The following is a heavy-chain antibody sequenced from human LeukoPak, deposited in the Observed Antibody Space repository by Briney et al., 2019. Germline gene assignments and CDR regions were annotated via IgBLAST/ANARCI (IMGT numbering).Heavy chain of an antibody. J-gene: IGHJ6*03. CDR2: ISYDGSNK. CDR3: AKASPDYYYYMDV. Sequence: PGGSLRLSCAASGFTFSSYGMHWVRQAPGKGLEWVAVISYDGSNKYYADSVKGRFTISRDNSKNTLYLQMNSLRAEDTAVYYCAKASPDYYYYMDVWGKGATVTVSS. CDR1: GFTFSSYG. V-gene: IGHV3-30*18.